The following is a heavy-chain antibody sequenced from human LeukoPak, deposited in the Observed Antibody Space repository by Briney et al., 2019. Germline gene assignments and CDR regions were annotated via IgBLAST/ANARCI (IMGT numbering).Heavy chain of an antibody. CDR1: GFTFSSYA. CDR2: ISSSSSYI. D-gene: IGHD1-26*01. Sequence: GGSLRLSCAASGFTFSSYAMSWVRQAPGKGLEWVSSISSSSSYIYYTDSVKGRFTISRDNAKNSLYLQMNSLRAEDTAVYYRAREGSSGSYRRYYFDYWGQGTLVTVSS. CDR3: AREGSSGSYRRYYFDY. V-gene: IGHV3-21*01. J-gene: IGHJ4*02.